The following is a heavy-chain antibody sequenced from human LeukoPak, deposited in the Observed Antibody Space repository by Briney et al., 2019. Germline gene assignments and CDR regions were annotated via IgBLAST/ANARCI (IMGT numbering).Heavy chain of an antibody. CDR3: ARINRLPLYAFDI. D-gene: IGHD2-2*01. CDR1: GYTFTSYG. V-gene: IGHV1-18*01. CDR2: ISAYNGNT. J-gene: IGHJ3*02. Sequence: ASVKVSCKASGYTFTSYGISWVRQAPGHRLEWMGWISAYNGNTNYAQKLQGRVTMTTDTSTSTAYMELRSLRSDDTAVYYCARINRLPLYAFDIWGQGTMVTVSS.